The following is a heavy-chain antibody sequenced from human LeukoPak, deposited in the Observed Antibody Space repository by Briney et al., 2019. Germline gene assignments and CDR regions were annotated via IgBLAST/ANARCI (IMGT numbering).Heavy chain of an antibody. D-gene: IGHD1-26*01. J-gene: IGHJ2*01. Sequence: PGGSLRLSCAASGFTFSSNWMHWVRQAPGKGLVWVSHINSDGSITNYADSVKGRFTISRDSSKNTLFLHMNTLRAEDTAIYYCAKDRTVGASYWYFDLWGRGTLVTVSS. V-gene: IGHV3-74*01. CDR1: GFTFSSNW. CDR3: AKDRTVGASYWYFDL. CDR2: INSDGSIT.